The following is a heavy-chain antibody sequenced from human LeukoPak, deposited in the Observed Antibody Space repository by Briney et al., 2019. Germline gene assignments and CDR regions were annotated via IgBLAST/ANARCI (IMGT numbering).Heavy chain of an antibody. CDR2: INHSGST. V-gene: IGHV4-34*01. CDR3: ARGPHSGSYYLHFDY. Sequence: KPSETLSLTCAVYGGSFSGYYWSWIRPPPGKGLEWIGEINHSGSTNYNPSLKSRVTISVDTSKNQFSLKLSSVTAADTAVYYCARGPHSGSYYLHFDYWGQGTLVTVSS. J-gene: IGHJ4*02. D-gene: IGHD1-26*01. CDR1: GGSFSGYY.